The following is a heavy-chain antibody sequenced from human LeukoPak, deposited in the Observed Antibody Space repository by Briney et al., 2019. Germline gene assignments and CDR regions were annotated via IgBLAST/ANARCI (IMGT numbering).Heavy chain of an antibody. D-gene: IGHD4-23*01. CDR3: ATLTTVVTAYYFDH. CDR2: IYYTGST. CDR1: GGSITNSGYY. V-gene: IGHV4-39*07. J-gene: IGHJ4*02. Sequence: SETLSLTCTVSGGSITNSGYYWGWVRQPPGKGLEWIASIYYTGSTYYNPSLKSRVTISLDASKKQFSLKLSSVTAADTAVYYCATLTTVVTAYYFDHWGQGTLVTVSS.